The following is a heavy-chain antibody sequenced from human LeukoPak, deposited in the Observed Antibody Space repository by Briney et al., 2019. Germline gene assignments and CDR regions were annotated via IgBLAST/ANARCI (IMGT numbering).Heavy chain of an antibody. CDR2: ISGSGGST. V-gene: IGHV3-23*01. CDR3: AKDRTYSSSWYRFDP. D-gene: IGHD6-13*01. CDR1: GFTFRHYA. Sequence: GGSLRLSCVASGFTFRHYAMSWVRQAPGKGLEWVSAISGSGGSTYYADSVKGRFTISRDNSKNTLYLQMNSLRAEDTAVYYCAKDRTYSSSWYRFDPWGQGTLVTVSS. J-gene: IGHJ5*02.